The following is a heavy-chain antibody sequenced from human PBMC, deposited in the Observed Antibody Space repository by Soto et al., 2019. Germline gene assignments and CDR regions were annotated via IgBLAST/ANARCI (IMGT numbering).Heavy chain of an antibody. CDR1: GFTFGDSY. CDR2: ISPGSRYP. Sequence: SGGSLRLSCAGSGFTFGDSYMSWIRQAPGKGLEWLSYISPGSRYPAYADSVKGRFTISRDNAKRSLYLQMMSLTAEDTAVYYCARRLDYDILTGTIDYWGQGTLVTVSS. D-gene: IGHD3-9*01. J-gene: IGHJ4*02. V-gene: IGHV3-11*03. CDR3: ARRLDYDILTGTIDY.